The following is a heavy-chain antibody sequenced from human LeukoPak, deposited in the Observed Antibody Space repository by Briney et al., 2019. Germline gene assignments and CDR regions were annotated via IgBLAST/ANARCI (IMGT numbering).Heavy chain of an antibody. CDR2: IRYDGSNK. CDR1: GITFSDYT. V-gene: IGHV3-30*02. CDR3: AKDKVGEGYFDY. Sequence: GGSLRLSCAASGITFSDYTMNWVRQAPGEGLEWVAFIRYDGSNKYYADSVKGRFTISRDNSKNTLYLQMNSLRAEDTAVYYCAKDKVGEGYFDYWGQGTLVTVSS. D-gene: IGHD1-26*01. J-gene: IGHJ4*02.